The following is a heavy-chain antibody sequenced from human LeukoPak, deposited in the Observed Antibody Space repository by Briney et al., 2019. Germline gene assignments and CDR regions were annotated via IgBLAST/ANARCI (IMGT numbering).Heavy chain of an antibody. Sequence: AETLSLTCAVSGGSFSGYYLSWIRQPPGKGLEWIGEINHSGSTNYNPSLKSRVTISVDTSKNQFSLKLSSVAAADTAVYYCARRGKDYGDYAVWFDLWGQGTLVTVSS. J-gene: IGHJ5*02. CDR1: GGSFSGYY. CDR3: ARRGKDYGDYAVWFDL. CDR2: INHSGST. V-gene: IGHV4-34*01. D-gene: IGHD4-17*01.